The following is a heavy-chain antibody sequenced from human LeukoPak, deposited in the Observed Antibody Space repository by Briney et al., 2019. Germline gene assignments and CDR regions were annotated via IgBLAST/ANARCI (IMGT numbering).Heavy chain of an antibody. CDR2: IWYDGTTK. CDR1: GFTFSSYG. CDR3: ARAPEYGDYVGYFEF. Sequence: GGSLRLSCAASGFTFSSYGIHWVRQAPGKGLEWVAGIWYDGTTKYYADSVKGRFTISRDNSKNTVSLQMNSLRAEDTAVYSCARAPEYGDYVGYFEFWGQGAQVTVSS. J-gene: IGHJ4*02. V-gene: IGHV3-33*08. D-gene: IGHD4-17*01.